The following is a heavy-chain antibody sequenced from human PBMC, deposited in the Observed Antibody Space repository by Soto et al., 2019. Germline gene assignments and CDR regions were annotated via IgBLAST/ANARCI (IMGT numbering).Heavy chain of an antibody. D-gene: IGHD5-18*01. CDR3: ARARGYNAY. CDR2: IIPILGRG. Sequence: QVQLVQSGAEVKKPGSSVKVSCKSYGDDFNSYAIAWVRQAPGQGLEWMGGIIPILGRGNYAPKFQGRVTMTADKSTRTAYMELSSLTSEDPAVYYCARARGYNAYWGQGTLVTVSS. CDR1: GDDFNSYA. V-gene: IGHV1-69*06. J-gene: IGHJ4*02.